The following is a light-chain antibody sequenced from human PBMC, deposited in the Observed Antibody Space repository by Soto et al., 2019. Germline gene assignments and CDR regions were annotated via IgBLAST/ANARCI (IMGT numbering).Light chain of an antibody. V-gene: IGLV1-40*01. J-gene: IGLJ1*01. CDR3: QSYDSSLSGYV. CDR2: ANN. Sequence: QSVLTQPPSVSGAPGQRVTMTCTGTRSNLGAGYDVHWFQQLPGTAPKVIIYANNDRPSGVPDRFSGSKSGTSASLAITGLQAEDEADYYCQSYDSSLSGYVFGTGTKVTVL. CDR1: RSNLGAGYD.